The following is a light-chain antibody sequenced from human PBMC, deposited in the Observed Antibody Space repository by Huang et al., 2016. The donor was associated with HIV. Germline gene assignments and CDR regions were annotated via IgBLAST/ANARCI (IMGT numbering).Light chain of an antibody. Sequence: EIVMTQSPATLSVSPGERATLSCRASQSVSSNLAWYQQKPGQAPRLLIYGASTRATGSPARISGSGSGTEFTLTISSLQSEDFAVYYCQQYNNWPRTFGPGTKVDIK. J-gene: IGKJ3*01. CDR1: QSVSSN. V-gene: IGKV3-15*01. CDR3: QQYNNWPRT. CDR2: GAS.